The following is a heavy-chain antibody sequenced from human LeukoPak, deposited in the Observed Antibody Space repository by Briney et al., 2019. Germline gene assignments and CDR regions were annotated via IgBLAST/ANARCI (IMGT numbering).Heavy chain of an antibody. D-gene: IGHD2-21*01. CDR3: ARQALWFFDH. CDR1: GGSISSNNNC. J-gene: IGHJ4*02. V-gene: IGHV4-39*01. CDR2: IPYGGST. Sequence: SETLSLTGTVSGGSISSNNNCWAWIRQPPGRGLEWIGSIPYGGSTYYSPSLESRVTISVDTSKNQFSLRLGSVTAADTAVYYCARQALWFFDHWGQGTLVTVSS.